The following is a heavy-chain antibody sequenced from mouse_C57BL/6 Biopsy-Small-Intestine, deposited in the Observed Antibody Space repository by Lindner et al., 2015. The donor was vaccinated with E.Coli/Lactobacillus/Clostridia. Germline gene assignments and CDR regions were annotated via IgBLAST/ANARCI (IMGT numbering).Heavy chain of an antibody. V-gene: IGHV1-9*01. CDR1: GYTFNGYW. CDR2: VLPGSGTT. Sequence: VQLQESGTELMKPGASVKLSCKATGYTFNGYWIEWVKQRPGHGLEWIGEVLPGSGTTNYNEKFKGKATFTADTSSSTAYMQLNSLTTEDSVIYYCARRWSYAMDYWGQGTSVTVSS. J-gene: IGHJ4*01. CDR3: ARRWSYAMDY. D-gene: IGHD2-3*01.